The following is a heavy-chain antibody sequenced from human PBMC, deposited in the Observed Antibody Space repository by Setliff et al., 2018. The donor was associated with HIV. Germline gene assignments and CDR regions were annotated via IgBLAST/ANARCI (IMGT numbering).Heavy chain of an antibody. V-gene: IGHV3-15*01. J-gene: IGHJ3*02. CDR2: IKSKTDGGTT. CDR3: TTCWYSSSWDAFDI. Sequence: GGSLRLSCAASGFTFSNAWMSWVRQAPGKGLEWVGRIKSKTDGGTTDYAAPVKGRFTISRDDSKNTLYLQMNSLKTEDTAVYYCTTCWYSSSWDAFDIWGQGTMVTVSS. D-gene: IGHD6-13*01. CDR1: GFTFSNAW.